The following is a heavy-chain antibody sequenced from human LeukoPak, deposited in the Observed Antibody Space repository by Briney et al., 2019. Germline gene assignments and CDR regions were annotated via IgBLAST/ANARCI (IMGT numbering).Heavy chain of an antibody. CDR1: GFTFNNYW. J-gene: IGHJ4*02. CDR2: MRQDGGEI. Sequence: GGSLRLSCVVSGFTFNNYWMSWVRQAPGKGREWVATMRQDGGEIYYVDSVRGRFTISRDNAKNSLYLQMNSLRAEDTAMYYCARIMDLLGVHFDFWGQGTLVTVSS. D-gene: IGHD2-8*01. V-gene: IGHV3-7*01. CDR3: ARIMDLLGVHFDF.